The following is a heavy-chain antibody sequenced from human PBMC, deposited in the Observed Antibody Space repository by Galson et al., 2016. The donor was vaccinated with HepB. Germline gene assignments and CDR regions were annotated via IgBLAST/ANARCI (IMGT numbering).Heavy chain of an antibody. D-gene: IGHD3-22*01. CDR2: INPSDGST. CDR3: ARDLHGYYDSSGYSFDL. J-gene: IGHJ2*01. V-gene: IGHV1-46*01. Sequence: SVKVSCKASGYIFTSYYLHWVRQAPGQGLEWMGIINPSDGSTYYAQNFQGRVTMSRDTSTSTVYMELSSLRSEDTAVYYCARDLHGYYDSSGYSFDLWGRGTLVTVSS. CDR1: GYIFTSYY.